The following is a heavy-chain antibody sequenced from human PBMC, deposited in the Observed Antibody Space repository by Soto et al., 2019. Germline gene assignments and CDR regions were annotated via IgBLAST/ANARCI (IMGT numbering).Heavy chain of an antibody. CDR2: INHSGSA. J-gene: IGHJ4*02. CDR3: ARGLITGSHYSGGWYYFDS. D-gene: IGHD6-19*01. CDR1: GESFSGYI. V-gene: IGHV4-34*01. Sequence: SETLSLTCAVYGESFSGYIWTWIRQTPGKGLQWIGQINHSGSASYNPSLKSRVTISVHTSNSQFSLELSSVTAADTAVYYCARGLITGSHYSGGWYYFDSWGQGPQVT.